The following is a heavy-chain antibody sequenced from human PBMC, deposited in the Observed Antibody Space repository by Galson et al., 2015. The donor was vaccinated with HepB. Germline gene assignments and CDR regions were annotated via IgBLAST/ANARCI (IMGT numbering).Heavy chain of an antibody. J-gene: IGHJ6*02. CDR1: GSILSSYS. V-gene: IGHV3-21*01. Sequence: SLRLSCAASGSILSSYSMNWVRQAPGKGLEWVSSMSSSTNYIYYADSVKGRFTVSIDNAKNSLFLQMNSLRAEDTAVYYCATNTPAAVRRASGMDVWGQGTAVTVSS. CDR2: MSSSTNYI. D-gene: IGHD6-13*01. CDR3: ATNTPAAVRRASGMDV.